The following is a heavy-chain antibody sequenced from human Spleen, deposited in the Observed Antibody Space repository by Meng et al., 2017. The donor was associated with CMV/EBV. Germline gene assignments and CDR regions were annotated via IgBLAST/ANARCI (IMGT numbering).Heavy chain of an antibody. V-gene: IGHV1-18*04. Sequence: ASVNVSCKASGYTFTGYSLHWVRQAPGQGLEWMGWISTYNGNTNYAQKLQGRVTMTTDTSTSTAYMELRILRSDDTAVYYCARRASLELDYWGQGTLVTVSS. J-gene: IGHJ4*02. CDR2: ISTYNGNT. CDR3: ARRASLELDY. CDR1: GYTFTGYS. D-gene: IGHD6-6*01.